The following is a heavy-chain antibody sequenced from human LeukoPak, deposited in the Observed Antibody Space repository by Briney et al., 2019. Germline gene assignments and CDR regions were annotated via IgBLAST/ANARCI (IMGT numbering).Heavy chain of an antibody. CDR1: GYTFNTYA. Sequence: PGGSLRLSCETSGYTFNTYAMSWVRQTPGQGLEWVSAINDNGGRIYYADSVKGRFTISRNNSKNTLYLQMNSLRAEDTAVYYCAQSSSQYYYGMDVWGQGTTVTVSS. D-gene: IGHD6-13*01. J-gene: IGHJ6*02. CDR3: AQSSSQYYYGMDV. V-gene: IGHV3-23*01. CDR2: INDNGGRI.